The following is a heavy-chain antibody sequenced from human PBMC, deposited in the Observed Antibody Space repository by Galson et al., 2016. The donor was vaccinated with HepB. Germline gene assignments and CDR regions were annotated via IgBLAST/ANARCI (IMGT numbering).Heavy chain of an antibody. D-gene: IGHD2-2*01. V-gene: IGHV1-69*13. CDR2: TIPIFDTK. Sequence: SMKVSCKASGGTFSSYDITWVRQAPGQGLEWMGGTIPIFDTKEVAQNFQGRLTITADVSTRTAFMELSSLKFEDTAVYYCAAVGSSATVPFDYWGQGTLVTVSP. J-gene: IGHJ4*02. CDR3: AAVGSSATVPFDY. CDR1: GGTFSSYD.